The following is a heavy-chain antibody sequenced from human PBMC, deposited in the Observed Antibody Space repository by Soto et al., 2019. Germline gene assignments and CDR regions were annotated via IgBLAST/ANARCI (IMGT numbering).Heavy chain of an antibody. CDR3: VKDLYYDSSGYYSLTSFDY. V-gene: IGHV3-64D*06. Sequence: PGGSLRLSCSASGFTFSSYAIHWVRQAPGKGLEYVSAISSNGGSTYYADSVKGRFTISRDNSKNTLYLQMSSLRAEDTAVYYCVKDLYYDSSGYYSLTSFDYWGQGTLVTVSS. D-gene: IGHD3-22*01. CDR1: GFTFSSYA. J-gene: IGHJ4*02. CDR2: ISSNGGST.